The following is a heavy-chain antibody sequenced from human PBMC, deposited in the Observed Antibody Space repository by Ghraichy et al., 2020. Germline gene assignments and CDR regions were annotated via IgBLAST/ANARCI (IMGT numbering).Heavy chain of an antibody. CDR2: VIPEHGET. Sequence: ASVKVSCNITGYTLTDSSMHWVRQAPGKGLEWMGGVIPEHGETVYAQRFQGRVTMTEDASTDTAYMELSSLTSEDTAVYYCTTGRSRSNWFLYWGQGTLLTVSS. V-gene: IGHV1-24*01. CDR3: TTGRSRSNWFLY. J-gene: IGHJ5*01. CDR1: GYTLTDSS.